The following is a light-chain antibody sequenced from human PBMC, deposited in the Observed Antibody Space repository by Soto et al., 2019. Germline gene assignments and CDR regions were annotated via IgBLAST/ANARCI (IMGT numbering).Light chain of an antibody. CDR2: AAS. Sequence: DIQMTQSPSSLSASVGDRFTITCRASQSTSSYLNWYQQKPGKAPKLLIYAASSLQSGVPSRFSGSGSGTDFTLTISSLQPEDFATYYCQQSYSSLTLTFGGGTKVEIK. CDR3: QQSYSSLTLT. CDR1: QSTSSY. J-gene: IGKJ4*01. V-gene: IGKV1-39*01.